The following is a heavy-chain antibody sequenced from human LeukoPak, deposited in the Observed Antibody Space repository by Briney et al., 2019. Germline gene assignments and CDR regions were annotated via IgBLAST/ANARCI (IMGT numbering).Heavy chain of an antibody. D-gene: IGHD3-10*01. CDR3: ARGLTMVRGVDAFDI. CDR2: IYYSGRT. V-gene: IGHV4-59*01. CDR1: GGSISNYY. J-gene: IGHJ3*02. Sequence: SETLSLTCTVSGGSISNYYWSWIRQPPGKGLEWIAYIYYSGRTNYNPSLKSRVTISVDTSKNQFSLKLSSVTAADTAVYYCARGLTMVRGVDAFDIWGQGTMVTVSS.